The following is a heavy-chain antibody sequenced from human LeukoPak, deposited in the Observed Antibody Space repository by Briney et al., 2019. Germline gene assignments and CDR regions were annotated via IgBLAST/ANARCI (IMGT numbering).Heavy chain of an antibody. V-gene: IGHV3-21*01. J-gene: IGHJ4*02. CDR2: ISSSSTYI. D-gene: IGHD6-13*01. CDR1: GFTFSDYS. Sequence: GGSLRLSCAASGFTFSDYSMNWVRQAPGKGLEWVSSISSSSTYIYYADSVKGRFTISRDNAKNSLYLQMNSLRAEDTAVYYCARDGGYSSSWSPSYYFDYWGQGTLVTVSS. CDR3: ARDGGYSSSWSPSYYFDY.